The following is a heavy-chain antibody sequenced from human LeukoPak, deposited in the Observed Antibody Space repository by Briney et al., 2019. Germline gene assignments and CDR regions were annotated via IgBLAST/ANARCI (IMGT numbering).Heavy chain of an antibody. CDR2: IHHSGST. CDR3: AGMGGSYHIFDY. J-gene: IGHJ4*02. Sequence: SETLSLTCTVSGGSISSGGYYWSWIRQPPGKGLEWIGYIHHSGSTYYNPSLKSRVTISVDRSKNQFSLKLSSVTAADTAVYYCAGMGGSYHIFDYWGQGTLVTVSS. V-gene: IGHV4-30-2*01. CDR1: GGSISSGGYY. D-gene: IGHD1-26*01.